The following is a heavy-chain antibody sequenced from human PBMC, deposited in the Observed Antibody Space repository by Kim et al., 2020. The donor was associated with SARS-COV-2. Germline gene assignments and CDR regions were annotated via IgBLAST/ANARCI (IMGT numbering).Heavy chain of an antibody. CDR1: GFTFSSYA. D-gene: IGHD3-22*01. Sequence: GGSLRLSCAASGFTFSSYAMHWVRQAPGKGLEWVAVISYDGSNKYYADSVKGRFTISRDNSKNTLYLQMNSLRAEDTAVYYCARDYYDSSGYFHDYWGQG. J-gene: IGHJ4*02. CDR2: ISYDGSNK. CDR3: ARDYYDSSGYFHDY. V-gene: IGHV3-30-3*01.